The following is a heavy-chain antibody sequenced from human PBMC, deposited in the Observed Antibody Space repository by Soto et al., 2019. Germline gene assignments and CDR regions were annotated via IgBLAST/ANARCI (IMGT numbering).Heavy chain of an antibody. J-gene: IGHJ4*02. CDR1: GFSFSDSA. V-gene: IGHV3-73*02. D-gene: IGHD4-4*01. Sequence: EVQLVESGGGLVQPGGSLKLSCAASGFSFSDSAIHWVRQASGKGLEWVGRTRSKAHSYATAFAASVKGRFTNSRDDSKNTVYLQMNSLKTEDTAVYYCTRHTVDYWGQETLVTVSS. CDR2: TRSKAHSYAT. CDR3: TRHTVDY.